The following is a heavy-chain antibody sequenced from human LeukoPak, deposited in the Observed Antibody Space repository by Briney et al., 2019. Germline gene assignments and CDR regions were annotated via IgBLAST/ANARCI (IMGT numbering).Heavy chain of an antibody. CDR1: VYGFSDVY. Sequence: GASVKVSCKASVYGFSDVYFNWVRQAPGQGLEWMGWINPHSGATNYAQRFQGRVSMDASFDTAYMELSRLTSDDTAVYYCATSSTVTHTRDPWGQGTLVTGSS. CDR3: ATSSTVTHTRDP. D-gene: IGHD4-11*01. V-gene: IGHV1-2*02. J-gene: IGHJ5*02. CDR2: INPHSGAT.